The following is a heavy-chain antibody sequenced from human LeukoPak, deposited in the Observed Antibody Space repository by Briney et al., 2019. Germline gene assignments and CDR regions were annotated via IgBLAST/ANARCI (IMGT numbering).Heavy chain of an antibody. CDR2: IYTGGST. V-gene: IGHV3-53*04. J-gene: IGHJ4*02. D-gene: IGHD3-3*01. CDR3: ARALTYYDVWSAYYFYS. Sequence: GGSLRLSCAVSGFIVSSHYMTWVRQAPGKGLQWVSVIYTGGSTYYADSVKGRFTISRQNSKNMLYLQMNSLRVEDTAVYYCARALTYYDVWSAYYFYSWGQGTLVTVSS. CDR1: GFIVSSHY.